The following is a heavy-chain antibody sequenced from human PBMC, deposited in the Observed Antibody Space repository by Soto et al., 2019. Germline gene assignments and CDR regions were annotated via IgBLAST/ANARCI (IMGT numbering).Heavy chain of an antibody. J-gene: IGHJ3*02. CDR2: INPNSGGT. CDR1: GYTFTGCY. V-gene: IGHV1-2*02. Sequence: ASVGVFCQASGYTFTGCYMHWVRQAPGQGLEWMGWINPNSGGTNYAQNFQCRVTMTRDTSISTAYMELSRLRSDDTAVYYCATELNCGGGCYALDAFDIWGQGTMVTVSS. CDR3: ATELNCGGGCYALDAFDI. D-gene: IGHD2-21*02.